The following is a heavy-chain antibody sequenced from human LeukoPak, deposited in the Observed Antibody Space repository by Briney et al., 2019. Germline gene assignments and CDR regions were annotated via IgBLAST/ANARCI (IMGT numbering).Heavy chain of an antibody. J-gene: IGHJ6*02. CDR1: GGSFSGYY. CDR2: INHSGST. V-gene: IGHV4-34*01. D-gene: IGHD3-22*01. CDR3: ARGSGYYLSYYYYYGMDV. Sequence: SETLSLTCAVYGGSFSGYYWSWIRQPPGKGLGWIGEINHSGSTNYNPSLKSRVTISVDTSKNQFSLKLSSVTAADTAAYYCARGSGYYLSYYYYYGMDVWGQGTTVTVSS.